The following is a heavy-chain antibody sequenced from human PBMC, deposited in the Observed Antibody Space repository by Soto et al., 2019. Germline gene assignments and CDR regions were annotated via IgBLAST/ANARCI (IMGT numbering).Heavy chain of an antibody. D-gene: IGHD5-12*01. V-gene: IGHV1-69*01. CDR3: ARDVAGIVATISVDNWFDP. CDR1: GGTFSSYA. Sequence: QVQLVQSGAEVKKPGSSVKVSCKASGGTFSSYAISWVRQAPGQGLEWMGGIIPIFGTANYAQKFQGRVTITADESTSTAYMELSSLRSEDTAVYYCARDVAGIVATISVDNWFDPWGQGPLVTVSS. J-gene: IGHJ5*02. CDR2: IIPIFGTA.